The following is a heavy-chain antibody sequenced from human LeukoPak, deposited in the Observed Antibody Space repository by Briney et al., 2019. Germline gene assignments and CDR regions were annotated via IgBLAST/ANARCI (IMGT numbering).Heavy chain of an antibody. CDR3: VRSPRDGYHDAFDV. D-gene: IGHD5-24*01. Sequence: GEALTISCKGSGYTFTTYWIGWVRQMPRQGLAWVWIIYPCHSETRYSPSFQGKVTASADKSISTAYLQWSSLQASDTAMYCCVRSPRDGYHDAFDVWGQGTMVTVSS. J-gene: IGHJ3*01. CDR2: IYPCHSET. V-gene: IGHV5-51*01. CDR1: GYTFTTYW.